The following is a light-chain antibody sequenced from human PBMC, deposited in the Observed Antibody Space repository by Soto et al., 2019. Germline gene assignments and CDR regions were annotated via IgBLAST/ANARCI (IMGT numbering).Light chain of an antibody. V-gene: IGKV3-20*01. Sequence: DMVLTQSPATLYLSPGERATVSCRASQTVGSSYLAWYQQKLGQAPRLLIYATSSRTTGIPDRFSGSGSGTDFTLTISRLETEDFAVYYCQQSGPSPPLTFGGETRVEI. CDR1: QTVGSSY. CDR2: ATS. CDR3: QQSGPSPPLT. J-gene: IGKJ4*01.